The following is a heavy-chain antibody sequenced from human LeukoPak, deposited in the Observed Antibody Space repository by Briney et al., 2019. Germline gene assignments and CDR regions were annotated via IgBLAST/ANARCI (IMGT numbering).Heavy chain of an antibody. J-gene: IGHJ5*02. CDR1: GFTFSNYN. CDR3: ARDVGT. Sequence: GGSLRLSCAASGFTFSNYNMNWVRQAPGKGLEWISYITISTTTIYYADSVKGRFTISRDNAKNTLYLQMSSLRAEDTAVYYCARDVGTWGQGTLVTVSS. CDR2: ITISTTTI. V-gene: IGHV3-48*04. D-gene: IGHD7-27*01.